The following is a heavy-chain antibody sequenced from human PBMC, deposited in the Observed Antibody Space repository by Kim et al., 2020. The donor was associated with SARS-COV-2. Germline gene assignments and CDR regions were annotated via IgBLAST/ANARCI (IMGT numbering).Heavy chain of an antibody. CDR1: GYSISSSNW. CDR3: ARTFGDILTGYIDY. V-gene: IGHV4-28*01. Sequence: SETLSLTCAVSGYSISSSNWWGWIRQPPGKGLEWIGYIYYSGSTYYNPSLKSRVTMSVDTSKNQFSLKLSSVTAVDTAVYYCARTFGDILTGYIDYWGQGTLVTVSS. CDR2: IYYSGST. J-gene: IGHJ4*02. D-gene: IGHD3-9*01.